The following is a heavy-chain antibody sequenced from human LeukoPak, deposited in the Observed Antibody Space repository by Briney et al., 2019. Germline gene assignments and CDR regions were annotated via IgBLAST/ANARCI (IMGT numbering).Heavy chain of an antibody. J-gene: IGHJ5*02. Sequence: PGGSLRLSCAASGFTFSSYWMHWVRQAPGKGLVWASRINSDGSSTSYADSVKGRFTISRDNAKNTLYLQMNSLRAEDTAVYYCARENRDIAAADWFDPWGQGTLVTVSS. CDR2: INSDGSST. CDR1: GFTFSSYW. V-gene: IGHV3-74*01. CDR3: ARENRDIAAADWFDP. D-gene: IGHD6-13*01.